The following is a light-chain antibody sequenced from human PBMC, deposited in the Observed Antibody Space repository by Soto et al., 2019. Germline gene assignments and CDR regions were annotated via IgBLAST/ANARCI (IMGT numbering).Light chain of an antibody. CDR3: QQYVSAPIT. J-gene: IGKJ5*01. Sequence: IVWTQSPGTLSLSPGERATLSCRASQSLSSNYLAWYKQKPGQAPRLLIYGVSSRATGVPVSFSGSGSGTEFTLTISRLEPEDFEVYYCQQYVSAPITFGQGTRQEIK. CDR1: QSLSSNY. CDR2: GVS. V-gene: IGKV3-20*01.